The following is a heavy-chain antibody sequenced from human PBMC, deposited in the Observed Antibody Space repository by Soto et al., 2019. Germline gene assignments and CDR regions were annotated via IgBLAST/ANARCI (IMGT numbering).Heavy chain of an antibody. CDR2: IYYSGST. Sequence: SETLSLTCTVSGGSISSYYWSWIRQPPGKGLEWIGYIYYSGSTNYNPSLKSRVTISVETSKNQFSLKLSSVTAADTAVYYCARHWGQGYDFWSGYYNLPIYYYMDVWGKGTTVTVSS. CDR1: GGSISSYY. D-gene: IGHD3-3*01. CDR3: ARHWGQGYDFWSGYYNLPIYYYMDV. J-gene: IGHJ6*03. V-gene: IGHV4-59*08.